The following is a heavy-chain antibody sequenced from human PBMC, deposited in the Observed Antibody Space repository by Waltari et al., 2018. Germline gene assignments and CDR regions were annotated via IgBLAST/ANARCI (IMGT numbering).Heavy chain of an antibody. CDR3: ARDPVAVAGNNY. D-gene: IGHD6-19*01. CDR2: ISSSSSYI. J-gene: IGHJ4*02. Sequence: VRQAPGKGLEWVSSISSSSSYIYYADSVKGRFTISRDNAKNSLYLQMNSLRAEDTAVYYCARDPVAVAGNNYWGQGTLVTVSS. V-gene: IGHV3-21*01.